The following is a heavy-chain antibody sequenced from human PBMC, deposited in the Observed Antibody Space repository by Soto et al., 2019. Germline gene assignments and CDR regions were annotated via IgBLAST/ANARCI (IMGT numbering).Heavy chain of an antibody. CDR1: GGSISSSNW. J-gene: IGHJ5*02. CDR3: ARSAGTKGYNWFDP. V-gene: IGHV4-4*02. CDR2: IYHSGST. Sequence: ASETLSLTCAVSGGSISSSNWWSCVRQPPGKGLEWIGEIYHSGSTNYNPSLKSRVTISVDKSKNQFSLKLSSVTAADTAVYYCARSAGTKGYNWFDPWGQGTLVTVSS. D-gene: IGHD1-7*01.